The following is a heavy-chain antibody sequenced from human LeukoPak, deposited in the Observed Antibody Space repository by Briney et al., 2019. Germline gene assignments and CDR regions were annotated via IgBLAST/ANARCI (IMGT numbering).Heavy chain of an antibody. V-gene: IGHV3-21*04. Sequence: GGSLRLSCAASGFTFSSYEMNWVRQAPGKGLEWVSSISSSSSYIYYADSVKGRFTISRDNAKNSLYLQMNSLRAEDTAVYYCAKDLDMWELLVNLDYWGQGALVTVSS. CDR3: AKDLDMWELLVNLDY. D-gene: IGHD1-26*01. CDR2: ISSSSSYI. J-gene: IGHJ4*02. CDR1: GFTFSSYE.